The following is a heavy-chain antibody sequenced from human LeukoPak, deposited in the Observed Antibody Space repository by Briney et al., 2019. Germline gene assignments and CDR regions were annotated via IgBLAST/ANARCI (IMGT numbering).Heavy chain of an antibody. V-gene: IGHV3-30-3*01. D-gene: IGHD2-21*01. CDR2: ISYDGSNK. CDR3: ARIALRNIDY. Sequence: GRSLRLSCAASGFTFSSYAMNWVRQAPGKGLEWVAVISYDGSNKYYADSVKGRFTISRDNSKNTLYMEMNSLRAEDTAVYYCARIALRNIDYWGQGTLVTVSS. CDR1: GFTFSSYA. J-gene: IGHJ4*02.